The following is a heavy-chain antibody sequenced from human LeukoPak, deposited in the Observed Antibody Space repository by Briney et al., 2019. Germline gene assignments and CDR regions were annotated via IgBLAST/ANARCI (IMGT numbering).Heavy chain of an antibody. CDR2: IVVGSGNT. V-gene: IGHV1-58*02. D-gene: IGHD5-24*01. J-gene: IGHJ4*02. CDR3: AAGVRDGYNYLTGYY. CDR1: GFTFTSSA. Sequence: SVKVSCKASGFTFTSSAMKWVRQARGQRLEWIGWIVVGSGNTNYAKKFQERVTITRDMSTSTAYMELSSLRSEDTAVYYCAAGVRDGYNYLTGYYWGQGTLVTVSS.